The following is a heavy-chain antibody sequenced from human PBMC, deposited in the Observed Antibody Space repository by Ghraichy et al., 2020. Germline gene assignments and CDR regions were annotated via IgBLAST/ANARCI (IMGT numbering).Heavy chain of an antibody. V-gene: IGHV3-48*04. CDR2: ISSSSSTI. CDR1: GFTFSSYS. J-gene: IGHJ3*02. CDR3: ALTGTTGLGHAFDI. D-gene: IGHD1-1*01. Sequence: GESLNISCAASGFTFSSYSMNWVRQAPGKGLEWVSYISSSSSTIYYADSVKGRFTISRDNAKNSLYLQMNSLRAEDTAVYYCALTGTTGLGHAFDIWGQGTMVTVSS.